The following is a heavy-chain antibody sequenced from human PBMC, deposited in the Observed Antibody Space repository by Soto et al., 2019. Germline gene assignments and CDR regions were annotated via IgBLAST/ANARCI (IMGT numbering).Heavy chain of an antibody. D-gene: IGHD2-8*02. CDR2: INYSGST. Sequence: PSATLSLTCAVYGGSFSGYYWTWIRQPPGTGLEWIGEINYSGSTNYNPSLKSRVTISVDTSKNQFSLKLTSVTAADTAVYYCARDKITGLFDYWGQGTLVTVSS. CDR1: GGSFSGYY. J-gene: IGHJ4*02. V-gene: IGHV4-34*01. CDR3: ARDKITGLFDY.